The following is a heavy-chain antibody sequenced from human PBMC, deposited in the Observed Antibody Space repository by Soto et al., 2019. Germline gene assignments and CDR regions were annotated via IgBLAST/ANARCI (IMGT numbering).Heavy chain of an antibody. CDR3: SRLSSGWQIDY. V-gene: IGHV3-33*01. Sequence: PGGSLRLSCAASGFTFSSYGMHWVRQAPGKGLEWVAVIWYDGSNKYYADSVKGRFTISRDNSKNTLYLQMNSLRAEDTAVYYCSRLSSGWQIDYWGQGTLVTVSS. CDR1: GFTFSSYG. D-gene: IGHD6-19*01. CDR2: IWYDGSNK. J-gene: IGHJ4*02.